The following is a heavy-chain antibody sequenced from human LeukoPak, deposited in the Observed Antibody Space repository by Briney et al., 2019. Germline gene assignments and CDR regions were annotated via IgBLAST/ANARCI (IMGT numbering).Heavy chain of an antibody. J-gene: IGHJ6*03. V-gene: IGHV3-23*01. CDR3: AKCILTGYYKGYMDV. CDR1: GFTFSSHG. Sequence: GGTLRLSRAASGFTFSSHGMSWVRQAPGKGLEWVSAISGSGGSTYHADSVKGRFTISRDNSKNTLYLQMNSLRAEDTAVYYCAKCILTGYYKGYMDVWGKGTTVTISS. D-gene: IGHD3-9*01. CDR2: ISGSGGST.